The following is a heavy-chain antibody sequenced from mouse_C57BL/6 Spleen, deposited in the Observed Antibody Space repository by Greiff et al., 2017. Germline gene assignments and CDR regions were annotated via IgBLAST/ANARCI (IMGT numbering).Heavy chain of an antibody. CDR2: ISDGGSYT. J-gene: IGHJ4*01. V-gene: IGHV5-4*01. D-gene: IGHD4-1*01. CDR3: ARDPLLGAMDY. CDR1: GFTFSSYA. Sequence: EVHLVESGGGLVKPGGSLKLSCAASGFTFSSYAMSWVRQTPEKRLEWVATISDGGSYTYYPDNVKGRFTISRDNAKNNLYLQRSHLKSEDTAMYYCARDPLLGAMDYWGQGTSVTVSS.